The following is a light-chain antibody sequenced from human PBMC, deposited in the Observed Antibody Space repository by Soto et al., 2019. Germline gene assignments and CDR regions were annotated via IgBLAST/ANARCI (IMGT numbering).Light chain of an antibody. CDR2: NNN. CDR1: PSNLVINY. Sequence: SVVTQRKSASGKAGQRVIIYCCGRPSNLVINYVYWYRQLPGTAPKLLIYNNNERPSGVPDRFSGSKSGTSASLAISGLRSEDEADYCCCSYAGSYSYGFGTGTKVTVL. V-gene: IGLV1-47*02. J-gene: IGLJ1*01. CDR3: CSYAGSYSYG.